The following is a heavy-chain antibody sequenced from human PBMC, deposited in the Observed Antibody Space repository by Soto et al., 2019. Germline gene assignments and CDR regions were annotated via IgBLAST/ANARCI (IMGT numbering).Heavy chain of an antibody. CDR2: ISYDGSNK. D-gene: IGHD3-10*01. V-gene: IGHV3-30*18. Sequence: QVQLVESGGGVVQPGRSLRLSCAASGFTFSNYGIHWVRQAPGKGLEWVAVISYDGSNKYYADSAKGRFTVSRDNSKNTLYLQMNSLRAEDTAVYYCAKDLQATRLNYDYYYGMDVWGQGTTVTVS. J-gene: IGHJ6*02. CDR3: AKDLQATRLNYDYYYGMDV. CDR1: GFTFSNYG.